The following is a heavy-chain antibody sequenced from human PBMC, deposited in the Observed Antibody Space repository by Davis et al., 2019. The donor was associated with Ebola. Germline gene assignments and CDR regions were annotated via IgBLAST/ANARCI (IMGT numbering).Heavy chain of an antibody. J-gene: IGHJ5*02. CDR3: VRGGERSDWFDP. D-gene: IGHD3-10*01. CDR2: IYDSGNT. Sequence: LRLSCTVSGGSISSGGYSWSWIRQPSGKGLEWIGYIYDSGNTYYNPSLKSRVIISLDRSRNQFSLKLRSVTAADTAVYYCVRGGERSDWFDPWGQGTMVTVSS. V-gene: IGHV4-30-2*01. CDR1: GGSISSGGYS.